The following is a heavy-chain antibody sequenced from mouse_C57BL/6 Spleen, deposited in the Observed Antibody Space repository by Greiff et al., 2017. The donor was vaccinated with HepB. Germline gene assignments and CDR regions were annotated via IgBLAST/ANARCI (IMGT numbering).Heavy chain of an antibody. CDR3: ARGGNWDEVDY. V-gene: IGHV1-69*01. J-gene: IGHJ2*01. CDR2: IDPSDSYT. CDR1: GYTFTSYW. Sequence: QVQLQQPGAELVMPGASVKLSCKASGYTFTSYWMHWVKQRPGQGLEWIGEIDPSDSYTNYNQKFKGKSTLTVDKSSSTAYMQLSSLTSEDSAVYYCARGGNWDEVDYWGQGTTLTVSS. D-gene: IGHD4-1*01.